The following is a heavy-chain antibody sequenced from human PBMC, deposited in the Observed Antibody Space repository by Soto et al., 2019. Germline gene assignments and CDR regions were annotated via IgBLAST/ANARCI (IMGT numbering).Heavy chain of an antibody. D-gene: IGHD3-22*01. V-gene: IGHV4-31*03. CDR1: GGSIASGGHY. CDR2: IHNSGST. Sequence: SETQSLTCTVSGGSIASGGHYCIWLRQHRGKGLEWIGYIHNSGSTYYSPSLKSRVTISLDTSKNQFSLRLSSVTAADTAVYYCAINYDSSGYSPGGLDSWGQGTMVTVSS. J-gene: IGHJ3*02. CDR3: AINYDSSGYSPGGLDS.